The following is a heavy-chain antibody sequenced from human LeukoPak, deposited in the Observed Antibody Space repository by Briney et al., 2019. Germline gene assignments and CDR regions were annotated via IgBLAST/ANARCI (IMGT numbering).Heavy chain of an antibody. V-gene: IGHV3-23*01. CDR1: GFTFSSYA. CDR3: ANLAAAATNTVGDAFDI. CDR2: ISGSGGST. J-gene: IGHJ3*02. D-gene: IGHD6-13*01. Sequence: GGSLRLSCAASGFTFSSYAMSWVRQAPRKGLEWVSAISGSGGSTYYADSVKGRFTIPRDNSKNTLYLQMNSLRAEDTAVYYCANLAAAATNTVGDAFDIWGQGTMVTVSS.